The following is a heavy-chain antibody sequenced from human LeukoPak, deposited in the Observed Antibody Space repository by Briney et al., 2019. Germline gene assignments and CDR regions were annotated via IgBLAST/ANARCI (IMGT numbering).Heavy chain of an antibody. CDR1: GFTFSSYA. CDR2: ISGSGGST. Sequence: GGSLRLSCAASGFTFSSYAMSWVRQAPGKGLEWVSAISGSGGSTYYADSVKGRFTISRDNSKNTLSLQLNSLRAEDTAVYYCAKGTSSSCYSAPNYWGQGTLVTVSS. V-gene: IGHV3-23*01. D-gene: IGHD2-15*01. CDR3: AKGTSSSCYSAPNY. J-gene: IGHJ4*02.